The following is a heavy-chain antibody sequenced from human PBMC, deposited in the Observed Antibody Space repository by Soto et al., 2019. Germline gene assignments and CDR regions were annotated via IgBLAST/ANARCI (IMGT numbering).Heavy chain of an antibody. CDR2: INGDGRST. V-gene: IGHV3-74*01. CDR1: GFISRSYW. J-gene: IGHJ3*02. D-gene: IGHD2-2*01. CDR3: ARAQYLADDAFDI. Sequence: GGSLRLSCAASGFISRSYWMHWVRQVPGKGLVWVSRINGDGRSTSYADSVKGRFTISRDNAKNTLYLQMNSLRADDTAVYYCARAQYLADDAFDIWGQGAMVTVS.